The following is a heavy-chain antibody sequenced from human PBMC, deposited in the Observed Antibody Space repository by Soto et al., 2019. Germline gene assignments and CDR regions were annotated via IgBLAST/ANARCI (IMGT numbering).Heavy chain of an antibody. CDR3: AKPKRARLRGELGECDY. J-gene: IGHJ4*02. CDR1: GFTFSSYA. Sequence: PGGSVGLACAASGFTFSSYAMSGGNQAPGKGLEWVSAIRGSGGSTYYADSVKGRFTISRDNSKNTLYLKMNSLKAEDTGVYYCAKPKRARLRGELGECDYWGQGNLVTVSS. CDR2: IRGSGGST. V-gene: IGHV3-23*01. D-gene: IGHD3-16*01.